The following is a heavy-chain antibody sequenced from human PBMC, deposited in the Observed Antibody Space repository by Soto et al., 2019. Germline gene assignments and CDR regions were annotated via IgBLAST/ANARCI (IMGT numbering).Heavy chain of an antibody. D-gene: IGHD5-12*01. CDR1: GGTFSSYA. Sequence: GASVKVSCKASGGTFSSYAISWVRQAPGQGLEWMGGIIPIFGTANYAQKFQGRVTITADESTSTAYMELSSLRSEDTAVYYCARERGYSGYDYRPPYYYFDYWGQGTLVTVSS. CDR2: IIPIFGTA. J-gene: IGHJ4*02. V-gene: IGHV1-69*13. CDR3: ARERGYSGYDYRPPYYYFDY.